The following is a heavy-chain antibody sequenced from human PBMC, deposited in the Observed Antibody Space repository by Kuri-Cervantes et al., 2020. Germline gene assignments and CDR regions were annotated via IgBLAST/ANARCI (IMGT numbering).Heavy chain of an antibody. D-gene: IGHD2-2*01. CDR3: ASEFVGGVVVPAAIYYYGMDF. Sequence: GGSLRLSFAALGFTFSDYYMSRIRQAPGKGLEWVSYISSSGSTIYYADPEKGRFTISREHAKNSVYLQMNSLRAEDTAVYCCASEFVGGVVVPAAIYYYGMDFWGQGTTVTVSS. V-gene: IGHV3-11*04. CDR1: GFTFSDYY. CDR2: ISSSGSTI. J-gene: IGHJ6*02.